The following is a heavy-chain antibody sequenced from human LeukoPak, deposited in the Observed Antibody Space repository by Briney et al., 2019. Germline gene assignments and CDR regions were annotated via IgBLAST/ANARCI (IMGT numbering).Heavy chain of an antibody. D-gene: IGHD3-22*01. J-gene: IGHJ1*01. V-gene: IGHV3-11*04. CDR3: ARVRDYYDSSGYYSEYFQD. CDR1: GFTFSGYY. Sequence: PGGSLRLSCAASGFTFSGYYMSWIRQAPGKGLEWVSYISSSGTTIYYADSVRGRFTISRDNAKNSLYLQMNSLRAEDTAVYYCARVRDYYDSSGYYSEYFQDWGQGTLVTVSS. CDR2: ISSSGTTI.